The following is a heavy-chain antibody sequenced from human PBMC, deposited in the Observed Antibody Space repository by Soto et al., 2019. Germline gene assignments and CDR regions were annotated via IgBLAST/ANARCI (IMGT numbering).Heavy chain of an antibody. Sequence: QVKLQQWGAGLLQSSETLSLTCAVYGGSFRGNFWSWIRQPPGKGLEWIGEINHRGSTNYNPSLKSRVTISADTSKNQFSLKLSSVTAADTAVYYCARGYSSGGWGYWGQGTLVTVSS. CDR3: ARGYSSGGWGY. D-gene: IGHD6-19*01. V-gene: IGHV4-34*01. CDR2: INHRGST. CDR1: GGSFRGNF. J-gene: IGHJ4*02.